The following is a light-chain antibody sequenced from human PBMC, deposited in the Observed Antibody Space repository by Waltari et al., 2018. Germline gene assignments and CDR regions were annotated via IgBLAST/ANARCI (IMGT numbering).Light chain of an antibody. CDR2: DVS. V-gene: IGLV2-11*01. J-gene: IGLJ2*01. CDR3: CSYAGSYTVV. Sequence: QSALTQPRSASGSPGQSVTIPCTGTSSDAGGYNYVSWYQQHPGKSPKLMIYDVSKRPSGVPDRFSGSKSGNTASLTISGLQAEDEADYYCCSYAGSYTVVFGGGTKLTVL. CDR1: SSDAGGYNY.